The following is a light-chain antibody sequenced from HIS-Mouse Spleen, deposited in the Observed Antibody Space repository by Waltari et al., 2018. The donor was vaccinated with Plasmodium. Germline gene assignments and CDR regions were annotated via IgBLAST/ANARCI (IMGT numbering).Light chain of an antibody. Sequence: QAALTQPRSGSGSPGQPVTISCTGTRSDVGGSNYVPWYQQHPGKAPKLMIYDVSKRPSGVPDRFSGSKSGNTASLTISGLQAEDEADYYCCSYAGSYTLVFGGGTKLTVL. CDR2: DVS. V-gene: IGLV2-11*01. CDR3: CSYAGSYTLV. CDR1: RSDVGGSNY. J-gene: IGLJ2*01.